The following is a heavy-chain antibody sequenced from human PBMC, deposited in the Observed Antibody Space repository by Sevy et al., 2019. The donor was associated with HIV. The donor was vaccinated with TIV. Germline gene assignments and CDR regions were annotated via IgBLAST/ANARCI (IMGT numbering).Heavy chain of an antibody. D-gene: IGHD4-17*01. CDR1: GFIFSSYE. Sequence: GGSLRLSCAASGFIFSSYEMNWVRQAPGKGLEWVPYISNSGTTIYYSDSVKGRFTISRDNARNSLYLQMNSLRAEDTAVYYCARDLPPSATTVAHFDCWGQGTLVTVSS. V-gene: IGHV3-48*03. J-gene: IGHJ4*02. CDR2: ISNSGTTI. CDR3: ARDLPPSATTVAHFDC.